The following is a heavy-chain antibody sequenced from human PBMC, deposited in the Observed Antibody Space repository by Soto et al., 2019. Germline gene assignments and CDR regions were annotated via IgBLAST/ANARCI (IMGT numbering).Heavy chain of an antibody. J-gene: IGHJ4*02. CDR3: AVAPRGERLLDFDY. D-gene: IGHD6-25*01. CDR1: GFTVSSKY. CDR2: LYSGGST. Sequence: EVQLVESGGGLVQPGGSLRLSCVASGFTVSSKYMSWVRQAPGKGLEWVSVLYSGGSTYYADSVRDRFTISRDNSRNTLYLQMSSLRVVDTAIYYCAVAPRGERLLDFDYWGRGTLVTVSS. V-gene: IGHV3-66*01.